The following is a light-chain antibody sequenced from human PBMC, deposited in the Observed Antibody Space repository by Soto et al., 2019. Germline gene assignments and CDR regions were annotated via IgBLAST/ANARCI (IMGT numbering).Light chain of an antibody. J-gene: IGKJ1*01. V-gene: IGKV3-20*01. Sequence: EIVLTQSPGTLSLSPGERATLSCRASQSVSSNSLAWYQQKPGQAPRLLIYGASSRATGIPDRFSGSGSGTGFTLTISRLEPEDFAVYYCQQYGSSPQTFGQGTKVEIK. CDR2: GAS. CDR3: QQYGSSPQT. CDR1: QSVSSNS.